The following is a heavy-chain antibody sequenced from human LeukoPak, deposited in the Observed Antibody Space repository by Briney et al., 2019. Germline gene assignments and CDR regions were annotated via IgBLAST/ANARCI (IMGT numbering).Heavy chain of an antibody. D-gene: IGHD6-13*01. V-gene: IGHV3-23*01. CDR3: AKIAAAGRCYYYGMDV. J-gene: IGHJ6*02. Sequence: GGSLRLSCAASGFTFSSYAMSWVRQAPGKGLEWVSAISGSGGSTYYADSVKGRFTISRDNSKNTLYLQMNSLRAEDTAVYYCAKIAAAGRCYYYGMDVWGQGTTVTVSS. CDR2: ISGSGGST. CDR1: GFTFSSYA.